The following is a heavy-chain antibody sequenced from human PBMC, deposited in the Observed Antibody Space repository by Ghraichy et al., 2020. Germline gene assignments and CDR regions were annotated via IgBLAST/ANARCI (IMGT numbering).Heavy chain of an antibody. V-gene: IGHV3-23*01. Sequence: GGSLRLSCAASGFTFSNYAITWVRQAPGKGLEWVASIRNNGGTHYADSVKGRFTISRDNSKNTVHLQMSSLRAEDTAVYYCARPDPRLGTTGWAYYMDVWGQGTTVTVSS. CDR2: IRNNGGT. CDR3: ARPDPRLGTTGWAYYMDV. D-gene: IGHD3-9*01. J-gene: IGHJ6*02. CDR1: GFTFSNYA.